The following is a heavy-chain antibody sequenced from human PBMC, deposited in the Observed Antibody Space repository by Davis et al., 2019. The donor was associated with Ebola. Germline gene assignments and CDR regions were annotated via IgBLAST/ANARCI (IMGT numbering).Heavy chain of an antibody. CDR3: ARGLGYARIDY. J-gene: IGHJ4*02. V-gene: IGHV3-9*01. D-gene: IGHD2-2*01. CDR2: ISWNSGSI. CDR1: GFTFDDYA. Sequence: GGSLRLSCAASGFTFDDYAMHWVRQAPGKGLEWVSGISWNSGSIGYADSVKGRFTISRDNAKNTLYLQMNSLRAEDTAVYYCARGLGYARIDYWGQGTLVTVSS.